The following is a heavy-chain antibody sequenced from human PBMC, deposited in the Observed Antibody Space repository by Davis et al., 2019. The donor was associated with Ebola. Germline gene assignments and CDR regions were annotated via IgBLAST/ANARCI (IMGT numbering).Heavy chain of an antibody. D-gene: IGHD3-22*01. Sequence: SVKVSCKASGYTFTSYAISWVRQAPGQGLEWMGRIIPILGIANYAQKFQGRVTITADKSTSTAYMELSSLRSEDTAVYYCARVGYDSSGYYYFDYWGQGTLVTVSS. J-gene: IGHJ4*02. CDR3: ARVGYDSSGYYYFDY. V-gene: IGHV1-69*04. CDR1: GYTFTSYA. CDR2: IIPILGIA.